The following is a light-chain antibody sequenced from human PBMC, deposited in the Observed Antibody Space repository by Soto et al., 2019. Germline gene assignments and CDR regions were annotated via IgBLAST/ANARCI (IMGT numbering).Light chain of an antibody. CDR2: GAS. V-gene: IGKV3-20*01. J-gene: IGKJ1*01. CDR1: QSVSSY. CDR3: QQYGSSPWT. Sequence: EIVLTQSPAPLPVSPGERATPSSRASQSVSSYLAWYQQKPGQAPRLLIYGASSRATGIPDRFSGSGSGTDFTLTISSLEPEDFAVYYCQQYGSSPWTFGQGTKVDIK.